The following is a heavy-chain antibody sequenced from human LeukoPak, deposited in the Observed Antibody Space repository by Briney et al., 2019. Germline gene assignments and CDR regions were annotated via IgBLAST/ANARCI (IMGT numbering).Heavy chain of an antibody. J-gene: IGHJ4*02. V-gene: IGHV4-38-2*02. CDR1: VSSISSGYY. D-gene: IGHD1-1*01. CDR3: ARDRGTWNDDGFDY. CDR2: IYHRGST. Sequence: NPSETLSLTCTVSVSSISSGYYWGWIRQSPGKGLEWIGSIYHRGSTYYNPSLQSRVTISVDTSKNQFSLKLSSVTAADTAVYYCARDRGTWNDDGFDYWGQGTLVTVSS.